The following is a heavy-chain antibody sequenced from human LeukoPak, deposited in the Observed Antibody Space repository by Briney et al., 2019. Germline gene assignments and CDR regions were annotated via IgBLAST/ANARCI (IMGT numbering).Heavy chain of an antibody. CDR3: ARRFNSVRYFDY. V-gene: IGHV4-59*08. CDR2: IYYSGST. CDR1: GGSISNYY. Sequence: SETLSLTCTVSGGSISNYYWSWIRQPPGKGLEWIGYIYYSGSTNYNPSLKSRVTISVDTSKNQFSLNLSSVTAADTAVYFCARRFNSVRYFDYWGQGTLVTVSS. D-gene: IGHD5/OR15-5a*01. J-gene: IGHJ4*02.